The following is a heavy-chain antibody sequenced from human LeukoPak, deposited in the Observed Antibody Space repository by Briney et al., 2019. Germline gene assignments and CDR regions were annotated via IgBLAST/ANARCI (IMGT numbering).Heavy chain of an antibody. Sequence: GASVKVSFKHSLYTFTHYYMHWVRQAPGQGLEWMGWINPNSDGTNYAQKFQGRVTMTRDTSPCPAYMELGRQRSGYTAVYSCTTSSSIAMVRGVPWDWGQGTLVTVSS. CDR3: TTSSSIAMVRGVPWD. CDR1: LYTFTHYY. CDR2: INPNSDGT. J-gene: IGHJ4*02. D-gene: IGHD3-10*01. V-gene: IGHV1-2*02.